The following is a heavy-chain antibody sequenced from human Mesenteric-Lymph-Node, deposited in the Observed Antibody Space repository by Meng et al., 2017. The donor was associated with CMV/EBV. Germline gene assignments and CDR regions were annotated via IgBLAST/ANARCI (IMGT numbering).Heavy chain of an antibody. J-gene: IGHJ3*01. V-gene: IGHV1-18*01. CDR1: GYTFTSFG. CDR3: ARDLAGAGSAFDV. Sequence: ASVKVSCKASGYTFTSFGISWVRQAPGRGLEWMGWIEVYSGDTSYAQNFQGTVTMTTDTSTSTAFLELRSLTSDDTAVYYCARDLAGAGSAFDVWGQGTMVTVSS. CDR2: IEVYSGDT. D-gene: IGHD6-13*01.